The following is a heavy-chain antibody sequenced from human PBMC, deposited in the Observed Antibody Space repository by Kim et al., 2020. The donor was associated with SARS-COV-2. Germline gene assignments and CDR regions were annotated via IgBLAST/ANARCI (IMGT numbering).Heavy chain of an antibody. CDR2: IDPSDSYT. D-gene: IGHD3-22*01. CDR1: GYSFTSYW. Sequence: GDSLKISCKGSGYSFTSYWISWVRQMPGKGLEWMGRIDPSDSYTNYSPSFQGHVTISADKSISTAYLQWSSLKASDTAMYYCARRPRDSSGYFTVYGMDVWGQGTTVTVSS. J-gene: IGHJ6*02. V-gene: IGHV5-10-1*01. CDR3: ARRPRDSSGYFTVYGMDV.